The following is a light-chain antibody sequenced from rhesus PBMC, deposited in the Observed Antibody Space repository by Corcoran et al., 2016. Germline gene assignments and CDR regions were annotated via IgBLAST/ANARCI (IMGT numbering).Light chain of an antibody. Sequence: DIQMTQSPSSLSASVGDRVTITCQASQGISNWLAWYQQKPEKAPKLLIYAASSLQSGVPSRVRGSGSGTKFTLHISSLQPENFATYYCQRHKSNPFTFGPGTKLDIK. CDR3: QRHKSNPFT. CDR1: QGISNW. J-gene: IGKJ3*01. V-gene: IGKV1-33*02. CDR2: AAS.